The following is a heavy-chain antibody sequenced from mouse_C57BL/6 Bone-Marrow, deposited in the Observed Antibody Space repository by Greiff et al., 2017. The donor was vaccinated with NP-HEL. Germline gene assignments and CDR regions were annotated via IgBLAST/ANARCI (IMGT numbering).Heavy chain of an antibody. V-gene: IGHV1-26*01. J-gene: IGHJ2*01. CDR3: APGTGDFDY. CDR1: GYTFTDYY. D-gene: IGHD4-1*01. Sequence: EVKLQESGPELVKPGASVKISCKASGYTFTDYYMNWVKQSHGKSLEWIGDINPNNGGTSYNQKFKGKATLTVDKSSSTAYMELRSLTSEDSAVYYCAPGTGDFDYWGQGTTLTVSS. CDR2: INPNNGGT.